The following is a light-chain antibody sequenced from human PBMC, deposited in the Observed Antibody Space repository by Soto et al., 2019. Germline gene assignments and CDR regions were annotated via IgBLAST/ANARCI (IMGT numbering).Light chain of an antibody. Sequence: EIVLTQSPGTLSLSPGEKATLSCRASQSVSSNLAWYQQKPGQAPRLLIYDASTRATGIPARFSGSGSGTDFTLTISSLQPEDFAVYYCQQRSNWPWTFGQGTKVDIK. V-gene: IGKV3-11*01. CDR1: QSVSSN. CDR2: DAS. CDR3: QQRSNWPWT. J-gene: IGKJ1*01.